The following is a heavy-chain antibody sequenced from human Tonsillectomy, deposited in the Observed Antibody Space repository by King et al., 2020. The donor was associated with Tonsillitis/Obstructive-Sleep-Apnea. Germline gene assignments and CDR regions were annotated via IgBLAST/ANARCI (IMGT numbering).Heavy chain of an antibody. D-gene: IGHD6-19*01. CDR2: IYSSGST. CDR3: ARAVAGTTVYNYYYYMYV. V-gene: IGHV4-59*08. Sequence: QLQESGPGLVKPSETLSLTCTVSGGSISTYYWSWIRQPPGKGLEWIGFIYSSGSTNYNPSLKSRVTISVDSSKNQFSLKLSSVTASDTAVYYCARAVAGTTVYNYYYYMYVWGKGTTVTVSS. J-gene: IGHJ6*03. CDR1: GGSISTYY.